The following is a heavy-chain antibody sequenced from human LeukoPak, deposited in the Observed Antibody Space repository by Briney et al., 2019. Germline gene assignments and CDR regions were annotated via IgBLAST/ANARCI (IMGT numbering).Heavy chain of an antibody. CDR1: GFTFDDYA. J-gene: IGHJ4*02. V-gene: IGHV3-9*03. CDR2: ISWNSGSI. CDR3: AKAYSSGWYGYFDY. D-gene: IGHD6-19*01. Sequence: PGGSLRLSCAASGFTFDDYAMHWVRQAPGKGLEWVSGISWNSGSIGYADSVKGRFTISRGNAKNSLYLQMNSLRAEDMALYYCAKAYSSGWYGYFDYWGQGTLVTVSS.